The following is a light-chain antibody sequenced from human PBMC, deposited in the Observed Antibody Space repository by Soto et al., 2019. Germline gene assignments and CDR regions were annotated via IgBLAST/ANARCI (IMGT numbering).Light chain of an antibody. CDR2: KVS. J-gene: IGKJ5*01. V-gene: IGKV2-30*02. Sequence: DVVMTQSPVSRPVTLGERASISCRANQSLVHSDGIAYFSWFQQRPGRSPRRLIYKVSNRDSGVPARFSGSGSGTDFALNISRVEAEDVGAYYCMQGTHWPITFGQGTRLEIK. CDR3: MQGTHWPIT. CDR1: QSLVHSDGIAY.